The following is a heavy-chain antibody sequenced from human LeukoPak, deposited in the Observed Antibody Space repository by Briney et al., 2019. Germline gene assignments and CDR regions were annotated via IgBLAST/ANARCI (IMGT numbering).Heavy chain of an antibody. CDR3: VKDKTDFWSGYLDY. CDR1: GFIFDDYA. J-gene: IGHJ4*02. V-gene: IGHV3-9*03. D-gene: IGHD3-3*01. CDR2: ISWNSDSI. Sequence: PGGSLRLSCAASGFIFDDYAMHWVRQTPGKGLEWVSGISWNSDSIVYADSVKGRFTISRDNAKNSLYLQMNSLRSEDMALYYCVKDKTDFWSGYLDYWGQGTLVTVSS.